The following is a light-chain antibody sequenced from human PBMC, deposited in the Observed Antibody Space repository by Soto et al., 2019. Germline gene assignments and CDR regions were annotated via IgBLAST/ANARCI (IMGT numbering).Light chain of an antibody. CDR2: EGS. Sequence: QSALTQPASVSGSPGQSITISCTGTSSDVGSYNLVSWYQQHPVKAPKLMIYEGSKRPSGVSNRFSGSKSGNTASLTISGLQAEDEDDYYCCSYAGSSTWVFGGGTQLTVL. J-gene: IGLJ3*02. CDR3: CSYAGSSTWV. V-gene: IGLV2-23*01. CDR1: SSDVGSYNL.